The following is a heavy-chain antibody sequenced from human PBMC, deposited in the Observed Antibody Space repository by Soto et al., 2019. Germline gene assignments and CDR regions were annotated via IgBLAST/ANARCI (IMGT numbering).Heavy chain of an antibody. D-gene: IGHD6-13*01. CDR1: GESVGRGTNY. J-gene: IGHJ6*02. V-gene: IGHV4-61*01. CDR2: IFDAATA. CDR3: ARDRRGRADGFIYCYGMEV. Sequence: QVQLQESGPGLMKPSGTLSLICSVSGESVGRGTNYWSWVRQAPGRGLEWIGYIFDAATAIYNPPCESRVCISLDAAKNQVSLKLTAVTAADTAIYYCARDRRGRADGFIYCYGMEVWGQGTSVTVSS.